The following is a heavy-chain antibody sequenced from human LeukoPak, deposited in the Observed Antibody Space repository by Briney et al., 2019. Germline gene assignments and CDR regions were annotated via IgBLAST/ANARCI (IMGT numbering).Heavy chain of an antibody. D-gene: IGHD1-26*01. Sequence: PGGSLRLSCATSGFTFSDFYMSWIRQAPGKGLEWISYISSSGSSTNYADSVKGRFTISRDNAKNSLYLQMNSLRAEDTAVYYCARGDSGSYYFDYWGQGTLVTVSS. CDR1: GFTFSDFY. V-gene: IGHV3-11*06. CDR3: ARGDSGSYYFDY. CDR2: ISSSGSST. J-gene: IGHJ4*02.